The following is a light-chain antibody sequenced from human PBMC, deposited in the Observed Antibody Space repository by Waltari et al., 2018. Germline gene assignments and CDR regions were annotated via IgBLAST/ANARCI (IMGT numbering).Light chain of an antibody. V-gene: IGKV4-1*01. J-gene: IGKJ1*01. CDR3: QQYYTTPRT. Sequence: DIVMTQSPDSLAVSLGERATIHCKSSQSVLYSYNNNNYLAWYRQKPGQPPKLLFYWASTRASGVPDRFSGSGSGTDFTLTISSLQAEDVAVYYCQQYYTTPRTFGQGTTVEIK. CDR2: WAS. CDR1: QSVLYSYNNNNY.